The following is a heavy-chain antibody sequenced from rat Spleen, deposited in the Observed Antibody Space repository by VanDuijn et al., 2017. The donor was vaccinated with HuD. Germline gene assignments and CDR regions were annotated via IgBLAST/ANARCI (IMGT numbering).Heavy chain of an antibody. CDR2: MRYNGDT. J-gene: IGHJ2*01. D-gene: IGHD1-10*01. CDR3: TSLYNNYFDY. Sequence: QVQLKESGPGLVQPSQTLSLTCTVSGFSLTSYNVHWVRQTTGKGLEWMGRMRYNGDTSYNSALKSRLSISRDTSKNQVFLKMNSLQTDDTGTYYCTSLYNNYFDYWGQGVMVTVSS. V-gene: IGHV2-63*01. CDR1: GFSLTSYN.